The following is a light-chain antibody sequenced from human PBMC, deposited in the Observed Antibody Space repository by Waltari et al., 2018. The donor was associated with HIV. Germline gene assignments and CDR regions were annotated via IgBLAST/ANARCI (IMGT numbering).Light chain of an antibody. CDR1: SGSVSTTYF. CDR2: NSP. CDR3: VLSLAGGLKA. Sequence: QTEVTQEPSVSVSPGGTVTVTCALASGSVSTTYFASRYHQTPGQPPRTLIYNSPSRSSGVPDRFAGSILGNKAALTSTGAQADDDGYYYWVLSLAGGLKAFGGGTRLTVL. J-gene: IGLJ2*01. V-gene: IGLV8-61*01.